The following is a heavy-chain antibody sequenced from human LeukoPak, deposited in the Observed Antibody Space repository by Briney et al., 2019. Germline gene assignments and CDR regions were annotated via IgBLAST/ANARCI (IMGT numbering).Heavy chain of an antibody. J-gene: IGHJ3*02. V-gene: IGHV1-46*01. CDR1: GGTFSSYA. D-gene: IGHD3-10*01. CDR2: INPSGGST. CDR3: ARGGLWFGDLGSPPYAFDI. Sequence: ASVKVSCKASGGTFSSYAISWVRQAPGQGLEWMGIINPSGGSTSYAQKFQGRVTMTRDMSTSTVYMELSSLRSEDTAVYYCARGGLWFGDLGSPPYAFDIWGQGTMVTVSS.